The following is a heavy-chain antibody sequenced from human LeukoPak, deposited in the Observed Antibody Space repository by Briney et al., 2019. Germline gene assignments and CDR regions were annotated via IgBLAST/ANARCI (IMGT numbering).Heavy chain of an antibody. Sequence: SETLSLTCTVSGGSISSGGYYWSWIRQPPGKGLEWIGYIYHSGSTYYNPSLKSRVTISVDRSKNQFSLKLSSVTAADTAVYYCARSIVVVTAPYYFDYWGQGTLVTVSS. D-gene: IGHD2-21*02. CDR2: IYHSGST. J-gene: IGHJ4*02. V-gene: IGHV4-30-2*01. CDR3: ARSIVVVTAPYYFDY. CDR1: GGSISSGGYY.